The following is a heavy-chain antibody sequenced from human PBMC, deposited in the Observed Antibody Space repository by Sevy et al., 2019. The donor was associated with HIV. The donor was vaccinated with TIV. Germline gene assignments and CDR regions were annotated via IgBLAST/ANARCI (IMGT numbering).Heavy chain of an antibody. CDR3: ANDAGYSTDWYPGY. V-gene: IGHV3-30*18. CDR2: ISYDGNYK. J-gene: IGHJ4*02. D-gene: IGHD6-19*01. Sequence: GGSLRLSCAASGFTFSTYAMHWVRQAPGQGLEWLAVISYDGNYKYYTDSVKGRFTISRDSSKNTLYLQMNSLRAEDTAVYYCANDAGYSTDWYPGYWGQGTLVTVSS. CDR1: GFTFSTYA.